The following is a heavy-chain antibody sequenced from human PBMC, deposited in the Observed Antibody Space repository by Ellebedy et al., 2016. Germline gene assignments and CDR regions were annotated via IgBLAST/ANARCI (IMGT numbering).Heavy chain of an antibody. V-gene: IGHV4-4*02. Sequence: SETLSLTCVVSGVSISANHWWSWVRQAPGKGLEWIGETHHSGTTNYNPSLKSRLTISLDKSKNQFSLTLNSMTAADTAMYFCTSKKSGDCGHSSCFRFYYYYGLDVWGPGTTVTVS. J-gene: IGHJ6*02. CDR3: TSKKSGDCGHSSCFRFYYYYGLDV. CDR1: GVSISANHW. D-gene: IGHD2-21*01. CDR2: THHSGTT.